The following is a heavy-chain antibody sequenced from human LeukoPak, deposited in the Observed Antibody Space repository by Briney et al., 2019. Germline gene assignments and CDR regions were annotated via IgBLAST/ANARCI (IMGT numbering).Heavy chain of an antibody. CDR3: ASWVYCSSTSCPRAWFDP. CDR1: GGTFSSYA. D-gene: IGHD2-2*01. CDR2: IIPIFGTA. Sequence: ASVKVSCKASGGTFSSYAISWVRQAPGQGLEWMGGIIPIFGTANYAQKFQGRVTITTDESTSTAYMELSSLRSEDTAVYYCASWVYCSSTSCPRAWFDPWGQGTLVTVSS. J-gene: IGHJ5*02. V-gene: IGHV1-69*05.